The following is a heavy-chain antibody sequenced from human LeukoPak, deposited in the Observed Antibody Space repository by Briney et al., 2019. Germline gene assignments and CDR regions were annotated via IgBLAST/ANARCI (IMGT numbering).Heavy chain of an antibody. CDR2: IYSGGST. D-gene: IGHD3-3*01. CDR3: ARGKTRYYDFWSSDAFDI. Sequence: GGSLRLSCAASGFTVNNNYMSWVRQAPGKGLEWVSIIYSGGSTYYADSFKGRFTISRDDSKNTLYLQMNSLRAEDTAVYYCARGKTRYYDFWSSDAFDIWGQGTMVTVSS. V-gene: IGHV3-53*01. CDR1: GFTVNNNY. J-gene: IGHJ3*02.